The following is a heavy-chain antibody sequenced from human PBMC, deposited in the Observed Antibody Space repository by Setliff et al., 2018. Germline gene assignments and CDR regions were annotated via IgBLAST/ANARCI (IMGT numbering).Heavy chain of an antibody. CDR2: INAGNGDT. J-gene: IGHJ5*02. CDR1: GSTFTSYA. CDR3: ARDTYIGDFWSGYYIQGQFDP. D-gene: IGHD3-3*01. V-gene: IGHV1-3*01. Sequence: ASVKVSCKASGSTFTSYAMHWVRQAPGQRLEWMGWINAGNGDTKYSQKFQGRVTITRDTSANTAYMELSSLRSEDTAVYYCARDTYIGDFWSGYYIQGQFDPWGQGTLVTVSS.